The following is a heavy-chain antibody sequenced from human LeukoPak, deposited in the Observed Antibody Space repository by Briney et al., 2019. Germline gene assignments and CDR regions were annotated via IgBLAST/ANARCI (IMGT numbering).Heavy chain of an antibody. J-gene: IGHJ4*02. CDR3: ASLGYGDYVFDY. CDR2: MNPNSGNT. V-gene: IGHV1-8*03. CDR1: GYTFTSYD. Sequence: ASVKVSCKDSGYTFTSYDINWVRQATGQRLEWMGWMNPNSGNTGYAQKFQGRVTITRNTSISTAYMELSSLRSEDTAVYYCASLGYGDYVFDYWGQGTLVTVSS. D-gene: IGHD4-17*01.